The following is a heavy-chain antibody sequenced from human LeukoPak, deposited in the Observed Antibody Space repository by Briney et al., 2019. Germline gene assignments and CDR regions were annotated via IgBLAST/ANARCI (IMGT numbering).Heavy chain of an antibody. CDR1: GGSISSYY. CDR3: ARDKNWTDY. Sequence: SETLSLTCTVSGGSISSYYWSWIRQPPGKGLEWIGYIYYSGSTNYNPSLKCRVTISVDTSKNQFSLKLSSVTAADTAVYYCARDKNWTDYWGQGTLVTVSS. V-gene: IGHV4-59*01. J-gene: IGHJ4*02. CDR2: IYYSGST. D-gene: IGHD1-1*01.